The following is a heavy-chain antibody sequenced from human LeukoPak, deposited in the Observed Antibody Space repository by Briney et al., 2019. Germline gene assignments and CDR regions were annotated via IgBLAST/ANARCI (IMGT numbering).Heavy chain of an antibody. V-gene: IGHV2-5*02. J-gene: IGHJ4*02. Sequence: SGPTLVKPTQTLTLTCTFSGFSLTTRGVSVGWIRQPPGNALEWLALIYWDDDERYSPSLKSRLTIIKDTSKNQAVLTMTNMDPVDTATYYCSHRIKVTTPSYYFDYWGQGTLVTVSS. CDR1: GFSLTTRGVS. CDR3: SHRIKVTTPSYYFDY. D-gene: IGHD4-17*01. CDR2: IYWDDDE.